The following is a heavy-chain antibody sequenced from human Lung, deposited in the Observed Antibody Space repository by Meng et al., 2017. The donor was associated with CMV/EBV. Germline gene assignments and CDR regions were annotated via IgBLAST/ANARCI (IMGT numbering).Heavy chain of an antibody. J-gene: IGHJ4*02. Sequence: GGSLRLXCAASGFTFSSYAMHWVRQAPGKGLEYVSAISSNGGSTYYADSVKGRFTISRDNSKNTLYLQMGSLRAEDMAVYYCARDHDYDFWSGYVDYWGQGXLVTVSS. V-gene: IGHV3-64*02. CDR3: ARDHDYDFWSGYVDY. CDR2: ISSNGGST. D-gene: IGHD3-3*01. CDR1: GFTFSSYA.